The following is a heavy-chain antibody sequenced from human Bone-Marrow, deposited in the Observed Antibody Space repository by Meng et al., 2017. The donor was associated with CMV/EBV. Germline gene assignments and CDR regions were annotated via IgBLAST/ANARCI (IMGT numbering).Heavy chain of an antibody. CDR2: ISTGSGYI. D-gene: IGHD2-8*01. V-gene: IGHV3-21*01. J-gene: IGHJ3*01. CDR3: VRDYCVNGICYDAFTL. Sequence: GGSLRLSCVASGFTFSNYAMSWVRQAPGKGLEWVASISTGSGYIYYAESVKGRFTISRDNAKNSLHLLMNSLRGNDTAIYYCVRDYCVNGICYDAFTLWGQGTMVTVSS. CDR1: GFTFSNYA.